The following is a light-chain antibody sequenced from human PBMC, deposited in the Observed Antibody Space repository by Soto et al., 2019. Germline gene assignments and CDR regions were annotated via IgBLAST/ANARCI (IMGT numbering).Light chain of an antibody. CDR1: SSDVGGYNY. J-gene: IGLJ1*01. Sequence: QSVLTQPASVSGSPGQSITISCTGTSSDVGGYNYVSWYQQHPGKAPKLMIYEVSNRPSGVSNRFSGSKSGNTASLTISGLQAEDEADYHCCSFAGTNTFALYVFGTGTKVTVL. CDR2: EVS. CDR3: CSFAGTNTFALYV. V-gene: IGLV2-14*01.